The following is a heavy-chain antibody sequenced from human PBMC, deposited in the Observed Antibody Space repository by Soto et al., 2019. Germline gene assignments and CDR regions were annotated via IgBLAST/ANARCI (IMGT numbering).Heavy chain of an antibody. CDR3: ARNIYGSGIVLYWYFDL. CDR1: GGTFSSYA. V-gene: IGHV1-69*10. J-gene: IGHJ2*01. D-gene: IGHD3-10*01. Sequence: ASVKVSCKASGGTFSSYAISWVRQAPGQGLEWMGGIIPILGIANYAQKFQGRVTITADKSTSTAYMELSSLRSEDTAVYYCARNIYGSGIVLYWYFDLWGRGTLVTVSS. CDR2: IIPILGIA.